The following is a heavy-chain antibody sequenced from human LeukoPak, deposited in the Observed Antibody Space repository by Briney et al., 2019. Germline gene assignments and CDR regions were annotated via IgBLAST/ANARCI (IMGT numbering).Heavy chain of an antibody. J-gene: IGHJ4*02. D-gene: IGHD3-22*01. CDR2: INTYNGNT. CDR1: GYTFTNYG. V-gene: IGHV1-18*01. Sequence: GASVKVSCKASGYTFTNYGISWVRQAPGQGLEWVGWINTYNGNTNYAQKFQGRVTMTTDTSTSTAYMELRSLRSDDTAVYYCARVVLDHYYDSSGYLGTLDYWGQGTLVTVSS. CDR3: ARVVLDHYYDSSGYLGTLDY.